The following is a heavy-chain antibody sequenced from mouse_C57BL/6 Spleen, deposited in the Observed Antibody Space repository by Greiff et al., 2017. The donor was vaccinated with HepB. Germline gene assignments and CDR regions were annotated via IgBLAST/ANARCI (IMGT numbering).Heavy chain of an antibody. Sequence: VQLQQSGAELARPGASVKMSCKASGYTFTSYTMHWVKQRPGQGLEWIGYINPSSGYTKYNQKFKDKATLTADKSSSTAYMQLSSLTSEDSAVYDCARRVITTVVADAMDYWGQGTSVTVSS. CDR1: GYTFTSYT. D-gene: IGHD1-1*01. J-gene: IGHJ4*01. CDR3: ARRVITTVVADAMDY. CDR2: INPSSGYT. V-gene: IGHV1-4*01.